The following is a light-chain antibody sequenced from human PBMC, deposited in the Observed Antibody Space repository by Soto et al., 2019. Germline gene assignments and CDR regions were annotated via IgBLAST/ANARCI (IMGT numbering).Light chain of an antibody. V-gene: IGKV1-5*03. J-gene: IGKJ1*01. CDR2: KAS. CDR1: QAISNY. CDR3: QHYNSYSEA. Sequence: DIQMTQSPSFLSASVGDRVTITCRASQAISNYLNWYQQKPGKAPKLLIYKASTLKSGVPSRFSGSGSGTEFTLTISSLQPDDFATYYCQHYNSYSEAFGQGTKVELK.